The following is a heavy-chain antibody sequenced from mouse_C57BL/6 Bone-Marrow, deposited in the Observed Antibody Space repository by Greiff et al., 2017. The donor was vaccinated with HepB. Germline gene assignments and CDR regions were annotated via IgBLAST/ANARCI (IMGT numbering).Heavy chain of an antibody. D-gene: IGHD1-1*02. Sequence: QVQLKQSGAELARPGASVKLSCKASGYTFTSYGISWVKQRTGQGLEWIGEIYPRSGNTYYNEKFKGKATLTADKSSSTAYMELRSLTSEDSAVYFCAREAWGVDYAMDYWGQGTSVTVSS. CDR3: AREAWGVDYAMDY. CDR2: IYPRSGNT. J-gene: IGHJ4*01. CDR1: GYTFTSYG. V-gene: IGHV1-81*01.